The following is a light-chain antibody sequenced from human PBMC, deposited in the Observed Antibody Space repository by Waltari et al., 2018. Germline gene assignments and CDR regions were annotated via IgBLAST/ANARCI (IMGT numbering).Light chain of an antibody. Sequence: QSVLTQPPSVSAAPRQRVTISCSGSTSNIGNNYVSWYRQVTGTAPKLLIYDNDNRPSEIPDRFSASKSDTSATLDITGLQTGDEAVYYCATWDSSLGAWVFGGGTKLTVL. CDR1: TSNIGNNY. J-gene: IGLJ3*02. V-gene: IGLV1-51*01. CDR3: ATWDSSLGAWV. CDR2: DND.